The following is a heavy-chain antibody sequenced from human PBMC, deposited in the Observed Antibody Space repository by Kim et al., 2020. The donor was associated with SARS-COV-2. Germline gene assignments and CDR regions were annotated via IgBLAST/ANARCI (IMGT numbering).Heavy chain of an antibody. V-gene: IGHV4-61*02. CDR1: GGSISSGSYY. CDR2: IYTSGST. D-gene: IGHD3-10*01. CDR3: ASGSQGSLWFGEAPYYYYYYGMDV. Sequence: SETLSLTCTVSGGSISSGSYYWSWIRQPAGKGLEWIGRIYTSGSTNYNPSLKSRVTISVDTSKNQFSLKLSSVTAADTAVYYCASGSQGSLWFGEAPYYYYYYGMDVWGQGTTVTVSS. J-gene: IGHJ6*02.